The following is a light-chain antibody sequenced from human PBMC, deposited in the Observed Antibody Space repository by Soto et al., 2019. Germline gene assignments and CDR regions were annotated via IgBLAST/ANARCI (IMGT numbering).Light chain of an antibody. J-gene: IGKJ4*01. V-gene: IGKV3-20*01. CDR3: QQYDTALPYT. Sequence: EIVLTQSPGTLSLSPGDRATLSCEASQSVNNNYLAWYQHKPGQAPRLLIYGASSRATGIPDRFSGSGSGTDFTLTIRRLETEDFAVYYWQQYDTALPYTFGGGTKVEIK. CDR1: QSVNNNY. CDR2: GAS.